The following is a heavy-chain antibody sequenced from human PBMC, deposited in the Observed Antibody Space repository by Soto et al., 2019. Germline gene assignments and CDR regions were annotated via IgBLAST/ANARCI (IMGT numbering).Heavy chain of an antibody. CDR1: GFTFSNYG. CDR3: AKDLHSSGWAAYNFDY. J-gene: IGHJ4*02. Sequence: QVQLVESGGGVVQPGRSLRLSCAPSGFTFSNYGMHWIRQAPGKGLEWVALISYDGSNKYYADSLKGRFTISRDNTKNTLYLQMNSLRAEDSAVYYCAKDLHSSGWAAYNFDYWGQGTLVTVSS. CDR2: ISYDGSNK. V-gene: IGHV3-30*18. D-gene: IGHD6-25*01.